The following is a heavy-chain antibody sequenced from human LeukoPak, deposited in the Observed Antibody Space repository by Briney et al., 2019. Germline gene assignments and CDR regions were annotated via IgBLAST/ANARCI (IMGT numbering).Heavy chain of an antibody. D-gene: IGHD1-26*01. CDR1: GGTFSSYA. J-gene: IGHJ6*03. Sequence: ASVKVSCKASGGTFSSYAISWVRQAPGQGLEWMGWINPNSGGTNYAQKFQGRVTMTRDTSISTAYMELSRLRSDDTAVYYCARAGWELRGYYYYMDVWGKGTTVTVSS. CDR2: INPNSGGT. CDR3: ARAGWELRGYYYYMDV. V-gene: IGHV1-2*02.